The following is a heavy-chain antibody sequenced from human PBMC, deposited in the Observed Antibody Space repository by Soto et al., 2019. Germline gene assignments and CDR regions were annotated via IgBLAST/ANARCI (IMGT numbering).Heavy chain of an antibody. CDR3: ARLLKGGTSDWMHIDC. J-gene: IGHJ4*02. Sequence: DPTLVNRTQNLTLTWPLSGFSPTSNGTSVTWIRQLPWKALEGLALIDVYDQTYYNSSLKTRLTLTKDTSTNHVVLTMTNMDPLDTGPYFCARLLKGGTSDWMHIDCWGQGTLVTVSS. D-gene: IGHD3-9*01. CDR1: GFSPTSNGTS. V-gene: IGHV2-70*01. CDR2: IDVYDQT.